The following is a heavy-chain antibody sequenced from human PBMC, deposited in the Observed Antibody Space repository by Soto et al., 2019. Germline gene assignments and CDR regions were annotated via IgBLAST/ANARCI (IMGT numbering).Heavy chain of an antibody. J-gene: IGHJ3*02. CDR1: GFTFSGSA. Sequence: GGSLILSCASSGFTFSGSAMHLVRQASGKGLEWVGRIRSKANSYATAYAASVKGRFTISRDDSKNTAYLQMNSLKTEDTDVYCCTRPTLSGYFYAFDIWGQGTMVTVSS. V-gene: IGHV3-73*01. CDR2: IRSKANSYAT. D-gene: IGHD3-22*01. CDR3: TRPTLSGYFYAFDI.